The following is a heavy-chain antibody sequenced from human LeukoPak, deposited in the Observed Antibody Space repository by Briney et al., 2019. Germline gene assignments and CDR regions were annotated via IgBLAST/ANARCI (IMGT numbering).Heavy chain of an antibody. V-gene: IGHV3-33*01. J-gene: IGHJ4*02. Sequence: PGGSLRLSCAASGFTFSSYGMHWVRQAPGKGLEWVAVIWYDGSNKYYADSVKGRFTISRDNAKNSLYLQMNSLRAEDTAVYYCARGYSYGSDPLDYWGQGTLVTVSS. CDR2: IWYDGSNK. CDR1: GFTFSSYG. CDR3: ARGYSYGSDPLDY. D-gene: IGHD5-18*01.